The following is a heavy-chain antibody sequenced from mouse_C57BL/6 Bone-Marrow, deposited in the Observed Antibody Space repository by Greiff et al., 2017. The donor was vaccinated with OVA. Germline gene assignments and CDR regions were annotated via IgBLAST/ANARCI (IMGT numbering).Heavy chain of an antibody. CDR2: INPNYGTT. Sequence: VQLQQSGPELVKPGASVKISCKASGYSFTDYHMNWVKQSNGKSLEWIGVINPNYGTTSYNQKFKGKATLTVDQSSSTAYMQLNSLTSEDSAVYYCAAYGNYVNYAMDYWGQGTSVTVSS. V-gene: IGHV1-39*01. CDR3: AAYGNYVNYAMDY. J-gene: IGHJ4*01. CDR1: GYSFTDYH. D-gene: IGHD2-1*01.